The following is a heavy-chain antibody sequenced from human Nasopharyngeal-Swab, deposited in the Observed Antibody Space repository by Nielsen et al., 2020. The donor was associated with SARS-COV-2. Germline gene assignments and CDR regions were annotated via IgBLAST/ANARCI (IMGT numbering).Heavy chain of an antibody. CDR3: ANSLGGHSYADY. V-gene: IGHV3-30*18. D-gene: IGHD5-18*01. J-gene: IGHJ4*02. CDR2: ISYDGSNK. Sequence: VRQAPGKGLGWVAVISYDGSNKYYADSVKGRFTISRDNSKNTLYLQMNSLRAEDTAVYYCANSLGGHSYADYWGQGTLVTVSS.